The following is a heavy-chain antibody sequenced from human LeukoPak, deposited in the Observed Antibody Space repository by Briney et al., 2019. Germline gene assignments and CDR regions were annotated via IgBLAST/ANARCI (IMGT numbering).Heavy chain of an antibody. D-gene: IGHD3-22*01. CDR3: ARGVFTTRYYDSSGYFWPDAFDI. J-gene: IGHJ3*02. CDR1: GGSFSGYY. Sequence: SETLSLTCAVYGGSFSGYYWSWIRQPPGKGLEWIGEINHSGSTNYNPSLKSRVTISVDTSKNQFSLKLSSVTAADTAVYYCARGVFTTRYYDSSGYFWPDAFDIWGQGTMVTVSS. V-gene: IGHV4-34*01. CDR2: INHSGST.